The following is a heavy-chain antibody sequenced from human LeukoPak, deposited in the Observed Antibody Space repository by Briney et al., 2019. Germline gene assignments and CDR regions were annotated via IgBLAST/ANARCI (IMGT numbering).Heavy chain of an antibody. J-gene: IGHJ4*02. CDR2: ISASGSIT. CDR3: AKVEGVAGPGDY. Sequence: GGSLRLSCAASGFSFNTYAMSWVRQAPGKGLEWVSAISASGSITYYADSVKGRFTISRDNSKNTLFLQMNSLRAEDTAVYYCAKVEGVAGPGDYWGQGTLVTVSS. V-gene: IGHV3-23*01. D-gene: IGHD6-19*01. CDR1: GFSFNTYA.